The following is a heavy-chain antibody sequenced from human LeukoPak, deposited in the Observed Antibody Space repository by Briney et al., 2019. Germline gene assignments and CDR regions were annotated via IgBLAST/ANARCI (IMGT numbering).Heavy chain of an antibody. V-gene: IGHV4-39*01. CDR2: IYYSGST. Sequence: SETLSLTCTVSGGSISSYYWGWIRQPPGKGLEWIGSIYYSGSTYYNPSLKSRVTISVDTSKNQFSLKLSSVTAADTAVYYCARLIVATLDPWGQGTLVTVSS. CDR1: GGSISSYY. J-gene: IGHJ5*02. D-gene: IGHD5-12*01. CDR3: ARLIVATLDP.